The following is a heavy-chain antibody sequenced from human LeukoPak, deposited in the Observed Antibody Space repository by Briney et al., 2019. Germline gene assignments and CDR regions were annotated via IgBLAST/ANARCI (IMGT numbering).Heavy chain of an antibody. D-gene: IGHD6-13*01. V-gene: IGHV3-53*01. Sequence: PGGSLRLSCAASGFTVSSNYMSWVRQAPGKGLEWVSIIYSGGSTFYADSVKGRFTISRDNSKNTLYLQMNSLRAEDTAVYYCAKRHSSTWYFNWGQGTLVTVSS. CDR3: AKRHSSTWYFN. J-gene: IGHJ4*02. CDR1: GFTVSSNY. CDR2: IYSGGST.